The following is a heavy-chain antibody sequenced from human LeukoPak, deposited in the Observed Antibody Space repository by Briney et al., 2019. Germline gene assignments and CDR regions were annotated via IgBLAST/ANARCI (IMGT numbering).Heavy chain of an antibody. J-gene: IGHJ4*02. D-gene: IGHD1-7*01. CDR2: ISSGSSFM. CDR3: ARVITGTKRLDY. CDR1: GFTFTTYA. V-gene: IGHV3-21*01. Sequence: PGGSLRLSCAASGFTFTTYAMNWVRQAPGKGLEWVSSISSGSSFMYYADSVKGRFTISRDNAKNSLYLQMNSLRAEDTAVYYCARVITGTKRLDYWGQGTLVTASS.